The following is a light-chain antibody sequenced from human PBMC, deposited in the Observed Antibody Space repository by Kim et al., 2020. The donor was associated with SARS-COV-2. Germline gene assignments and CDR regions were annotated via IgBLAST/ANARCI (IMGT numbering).Light chain of an antibody. CDR2: GAA. J-gene: IGKJ2*01. Sequence: SPGDIAVLSRSAIQSVSSSYLAWYQQKPGQAPRLLIDGAASRATGIPYRCTGSGSGTDFTLTISRLDPEDFAVYYCQQYGSSPPYTFGQGTKLEIK. V-gene: IGKV3-20*01. CDR3: QQYGSSPPYT. CDR1: QSVSSSY.